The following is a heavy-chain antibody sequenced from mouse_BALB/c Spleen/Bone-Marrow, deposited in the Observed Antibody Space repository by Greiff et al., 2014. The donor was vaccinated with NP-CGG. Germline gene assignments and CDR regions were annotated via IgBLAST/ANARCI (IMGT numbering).Heavy chain of an antibody. J-gene: IGHJ4*01. D-gene: IGHD2-1*01. CDR3: ARGNPLYAMDY. Sequence: VQLQESGAELAKPGASVKMSCKASGYTFTSYWMHWVKQRPGQGLEWIGYINPSTGYTDYNQKFNDKATLTADKSSSTAYMQLSRLTSKDSAVYCCARGNPLYAMDYWGQGTSVTVSS. CDR1: GYTFTSYW. V-gene: IGHV1-7*01. CDR2: INPSTGYT.